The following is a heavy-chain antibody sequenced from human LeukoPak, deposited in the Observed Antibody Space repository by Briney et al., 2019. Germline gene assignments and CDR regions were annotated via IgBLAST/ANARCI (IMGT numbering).Heavy chain of an antibody. CDR2: IPHTGTT. Sequence: SETLSLTCIVSGGSILTYSWNWIRQSPGKGLEWIGYIPHTGTTSYRSSLKSRVTISVDSSKNQLSLKLASVTAAGTAVYFCARWDDSAWAFGSWGPGTLVTVSS. D-gene: IGHD6-19*01. J-gene: IGHJ4*02. CDR1: GGSILTYS. CDR3: ARWDDSAWAFGS. V-gene: IGHV4-59*08.